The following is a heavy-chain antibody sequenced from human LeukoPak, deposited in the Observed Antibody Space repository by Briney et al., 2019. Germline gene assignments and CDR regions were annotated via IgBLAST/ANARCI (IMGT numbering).Heavy chain of an antibody. V-gene: IGHV3-7*01. CDR3: ARVVGYYYGSGSYYMDV. Sequence: QTGGSLRLSCAASGFTFSDHYMSWVRQAPGKGLEWVANIKQDGSEKYYVDSVKGRFTISRDNAKNSLYLQMNRLRVEDTAVYYCARVVGYYYGSGSYYMDVWGKGTTVTVSS. CDR1: GFTFSDHY. J-gene: IGHJ6*03. D-gene: IGHD3-10*01. CDR2: IKQDGSEK.